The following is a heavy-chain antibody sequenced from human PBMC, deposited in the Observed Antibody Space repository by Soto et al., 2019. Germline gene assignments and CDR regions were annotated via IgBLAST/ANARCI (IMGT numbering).Heavy chain of an antibody. CDR2: INHSGST. J-gene: IGHJ6*04. V-gene: IGHV4-34*01. CDR1: GGSFSGYY. Sequence: PSETLSLTCAVYGGSFSGYYWSWIRQPPGKGLEWIGEINHSGSTNYNPSLKGRVTISVDTSKNQFSLKLSSVTAADTAVYYCARGPTAISMVRGVMDVWGKGTTVTVSS. D-gene: IGHD3-10*01. CDR3: ARGPTAISMVRGVMDV.